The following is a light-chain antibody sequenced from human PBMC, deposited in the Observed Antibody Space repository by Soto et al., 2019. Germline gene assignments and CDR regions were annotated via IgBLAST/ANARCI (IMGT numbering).Light chain of an antibody. J-gene: IGLJ3*02. CDR1: SSNIGSNY. Sequence: QPVLTQPPSASGTPGQRVTISCSGSSSNIGSNYVYWYQQLPGTAPKLLIYRNNQRPSGVPDRFSGSKSGTSASLAISGLRSEDEADYYCAAWDDSLSEVFGGGTQLTVL. CDR2: RNN. V-gene: IGLV1-47*01. CDR3: AAWDDSLSEV.